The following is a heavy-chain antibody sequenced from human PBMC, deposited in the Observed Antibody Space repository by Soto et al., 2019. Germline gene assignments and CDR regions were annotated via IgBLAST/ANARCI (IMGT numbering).Heavy chain of an antibody. CDR2: IGTGGDT. CDR3: AREVEDSKSSGWFFDL. V-gene: IGHV3-13*01. D-gene: IGHD6-6*01. Sequence: PGGSLRLSCEASGLPFSTYDMHWVRQAPGKGLEWVSAIGTGGDTYYPGSVRGRFIISRENAKNSLYLQMNSLTVGDTAVYYCAREVEDSKSSGWFFDLWGRGTLVTVSS. J-gene: IGHJ2*01. CDR1: GLPFSTYD.